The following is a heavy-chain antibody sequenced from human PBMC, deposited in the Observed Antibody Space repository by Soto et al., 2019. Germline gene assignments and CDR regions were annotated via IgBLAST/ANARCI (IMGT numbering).Heavy chain of an antibody. CDR1: GFTFSSYG. CDR3: ANNAALMITFGGVVDYY. CDR2: ISYDGSNK. V-gene: IGHV3-30*18. J-gene: IGHJ4*02. D-gene: IGHD3-16*01. Sequence: QVQLVESGGGVVQPGRSLRLSCAASGFTFSSYGMHWVRQAPGKGLVWVAVISYDGSNKYYADSVKGRFTISRDNSKNSLYLQMNSLRAEDTAVYYCANNAALMITFGGVVDYYWGQGTLVTVSS.